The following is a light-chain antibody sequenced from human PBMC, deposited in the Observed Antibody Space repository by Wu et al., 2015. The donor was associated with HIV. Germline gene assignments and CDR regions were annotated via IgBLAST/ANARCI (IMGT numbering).Light chain of an antibody. V-gene: IGKV1-39*01. Sequence: DIQMTQSPSSLSASVGDRVTITCRASQSISSYLNWYQQKPGKAPKLLIYATSSLQSGVPSRFSGSGSGTDFTLTINSLQPEDFATYYCQQSYSPAYTFGQGTKLEIK. CDR2: ATS. CDR1: QSISSY. J-gene: IGKJ2*01. CDR3: QQSYSPAYT.